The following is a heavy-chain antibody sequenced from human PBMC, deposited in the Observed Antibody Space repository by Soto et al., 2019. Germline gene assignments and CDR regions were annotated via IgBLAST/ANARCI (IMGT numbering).Heavy chain of an antibody. V-gene: IGHV4-59*08. Sequence: SETLSLTCTVSGGSISSYYWSWIRQPPGKGLEWIGYIYYSGSTNYNPSLKSRVTISVDTSKNQFSLKLSSVTAADTAVYYCARHFLGELSPRFDPWGQGTLVTVSS. J-gene: IGHJ5*02. CDR2: IYYSGST. D-gene: IGHD3-16*02. CDR1: GGSISSYY. CDR3: ARHFLGELSPRFDP.